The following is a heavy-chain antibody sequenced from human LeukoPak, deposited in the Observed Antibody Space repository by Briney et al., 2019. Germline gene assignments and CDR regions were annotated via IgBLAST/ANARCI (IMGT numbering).Heavy chain of an antibody. CDR2: IYYSGST. V-gene: IGHV4-59*01. J-gene: IGHJ4*02. D-gene: IGHD3-10*01. Sequence: SETLSLTCTVSGGSISSYYWSWIRQPPGKGLEWIGYIYYSGSTNYNPSLKRRVTISVDTSKNQFSLKLSSVTAADTAVYYCARGYGSGSDFDYWGQGTLVTVSS. CDR1: GGSISSYY. CDR3: ARGYGSGSDFDY.